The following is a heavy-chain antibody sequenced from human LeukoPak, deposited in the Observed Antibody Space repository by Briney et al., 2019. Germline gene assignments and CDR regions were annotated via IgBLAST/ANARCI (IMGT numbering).Heavy chain of an antibody. CDR3: ARQGSYYYDSSGYLDY. CDR2: IYYSGST. Sequence: SETLSLTCTVSGGSISSSSYYRGWIRQPPWKGLEWIGSIYYSGSTYYNPSLKSRVTISVDTSKNQFSLKLSSVTAADTAVYYCARQGSYYYDSSGYLDYWGQGTLVTVSS. D-gene: IGHD3-22*01. V-gene: IGHV4-39*01. CDR1: GGSISSSSYY. J-gene: IGHJ4*02.